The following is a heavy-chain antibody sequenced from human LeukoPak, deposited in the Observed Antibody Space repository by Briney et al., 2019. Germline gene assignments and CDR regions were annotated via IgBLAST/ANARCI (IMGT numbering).Heavy chain of an antibody. V-gene: IGHV3-23*01. Sequence: PGGSLRLSCAASGFTFSTTGMTWVRQAPGKGLDWVSTITFNGLGLYYAGSVKGRFTISRDNSKNMVYLQMNSLRAEDTAIYYCATDGSGWSRSSWGQGTLVTVSS. CDR1: GFTFSTTG. CDR3: ATDGSGWSRSS. D-gene: IGHD6-19*01. CDR2: ITFNGLGL. J-gene: IGHJ5*02.